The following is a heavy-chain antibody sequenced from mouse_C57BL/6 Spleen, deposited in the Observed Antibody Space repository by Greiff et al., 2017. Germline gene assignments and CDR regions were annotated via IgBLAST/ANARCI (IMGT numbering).Heavy chain of an antibody. J-gene: IGHJ3*01. D-gene: IGHD1-1*01. V-gene: IGHV1-69*01. CDR1: GYTFTSYW. CDR2: IDPSDSYT. CDR3: ARGDYGSRGFAY. Sequence: VQLQQPGAELVMPGASVKLSCKASGYTFTSYWMHWVKQRPGQGLEWIGEIDPSDSYTNYNQKFKGKSTLTVDKSSSTAYMQLSSLTSEDSAVYYCARGDYGSRGFAYWGQGTLVTVSA.